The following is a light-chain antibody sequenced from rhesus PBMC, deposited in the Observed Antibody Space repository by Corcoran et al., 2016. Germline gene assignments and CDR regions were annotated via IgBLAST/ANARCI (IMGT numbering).Light chain of an antibody. CDR1: QGISSY. V-gene: IGKV1-37*01. Sequence: DIQMTQSPSSLSASVGDTVTITCRASQGISSYLAWYQQKPGKVPKPLIYYASNLASGVPSRFSGSGSGTEVTLTISSLQPEDFATYYCQQYNSALTFGPGTKLDIK. CDR3: QQYNSALT. J-gene: IGKJ3*01. CDR2: YAS.